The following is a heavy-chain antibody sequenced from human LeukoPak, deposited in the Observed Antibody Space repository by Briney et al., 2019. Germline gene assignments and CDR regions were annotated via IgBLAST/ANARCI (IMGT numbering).Heavy chain of an antibody. V-gene: IGHV4-59*01. CDR2: IYYSGST. D-gene: IGHD3-3*01. Sequence: PSETLSLTCTVSGGSISSYYWSWIRLPPGKGLEWIGYIYYSGSTNYNPSLKSRVTISVDTSKNQFSLKLSSVTAADTAVYYCARHDFWSGYLKYFDHWGQGTLVTVSS. CDR3: ARHDFWSGYLKYFDH. J-gene: IGHJ4*02. CDR1: GGSISSYY.